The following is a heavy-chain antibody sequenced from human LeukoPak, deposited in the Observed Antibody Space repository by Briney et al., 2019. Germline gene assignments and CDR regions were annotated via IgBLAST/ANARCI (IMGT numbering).Heavy chain of an antibody. CDR3: VSENAYCGGDCYPKQGVAFDI. J-gene: IGHJ3*02. V-gene: IGHV1-2*02. D-gene: IGHD2-21*02. CDR2: INPNSWGT. Sequence: ASVKVSCKASGYTFTRYYMHWVRQAPGQGLEWMGWINPNSWGTNHAQNFQGRVTITRDTSISTAHTELRRLKSDNTGPYILVSENAYCGGDCYPKQGVAFDIWGQGTMVTVSS. CDR1: GYTFTRYY.